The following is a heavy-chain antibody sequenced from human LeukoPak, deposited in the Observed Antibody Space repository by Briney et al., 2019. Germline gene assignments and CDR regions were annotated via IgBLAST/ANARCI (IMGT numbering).Heavy chain of an antibody. Sequence: GGSLRLSCTVSGFTVSSNSMSWVRQAPGKGLEWVSFIYSDNTHYSDSVKGRFTISRDNSKNTLYLQMNSLRAEDTAVYFCAKEYGYDYNYFYSMDVWGKGTTVTISS. CDR1: GFTVSSNS. CDR2: IYSDNT. D-gene: IGHD1-1*01. CDR3: AKEYGYDYNYFYSMDV. V-gene: IGHV3-53*01. J-gene: IGHJ6*03.